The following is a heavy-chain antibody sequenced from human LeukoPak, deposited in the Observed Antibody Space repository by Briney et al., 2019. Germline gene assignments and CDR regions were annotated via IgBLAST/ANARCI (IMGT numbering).Heavy chain of an antibody. D-gene: IGHD6-19*01. J-gene: IGHJ4*02. CDR2: IYYSGST. CDR1: GGSISSYY. V-gene: IGHV4-59*12. CDR3: ASSHTVAVAGTLDY. Sequence: SETLSLTCTVSGGSISSYYWSWIRQPPGKGLEWIGYIYYSGSTNYNPSLKSRVTISVDTSKNQFSLKLSSVTAADTAVYYCASSHTVAVAGTLDYWGQGTLVTVSS.